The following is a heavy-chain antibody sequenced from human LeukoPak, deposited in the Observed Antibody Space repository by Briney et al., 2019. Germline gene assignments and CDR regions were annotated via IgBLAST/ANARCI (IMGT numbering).Heavy chain of an antibody. D-gene: IGHD3-10*01. CDR2: INRSGST. Sequence: QSSETLSLTCAVYGGSFSGYYWSWIRQPPGKGLEWIGEINRSGSTNYNPSLKSRVTISVDTSKNQFSLKLRSVTAADTAAYYCVVLFRWGSGSYYIDYWGQGPLVTVSS. CDR3: VVLFRWGSGSYYIDY. J-gene: IGHJ4*02. CDR1: GGSFSGYY. V-gene: IGHV4-34*01.